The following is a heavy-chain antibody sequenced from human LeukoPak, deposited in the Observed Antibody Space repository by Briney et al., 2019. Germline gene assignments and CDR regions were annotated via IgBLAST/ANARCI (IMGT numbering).Heavy chain of an antibody. Sequence: GGSLRLSCAASGFTFSSYAMNWVRQAPGKGLEWVSDISGSGGDTYYADSVKGRFTISRDNSKNTLYLQMNSLRAEDTAVYYCAKADQNYYDTSGYTDYWSQGTLVTVSS. CDR2: ISGSGGDT. V-gene: IGHV3-23*01. D-gene: IGHD3-22*01. CDR3: AKADQNYYDTSGYTDY. J-gene: IGHJ4*02. CDR1: GFTFSSYA.